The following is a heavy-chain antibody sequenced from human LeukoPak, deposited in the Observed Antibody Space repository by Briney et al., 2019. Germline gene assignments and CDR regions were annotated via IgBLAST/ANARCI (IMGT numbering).Heavy chain of an antibody. CDR3: AKDPFGVGYFDS. D-gene: IGHD3-3*01. J-gene: IGHJ4*02. Sequence: GGSLRLSCAASGFTFSSYWMSWVRQAPGKGLEWVANIKQDGSEKYYVDSVKGRFTISRDNSKNTLFLQMNSLRAEDTAVYYCAKDPFGVGYFDSWGQGTLVTVSS. CDR1: GFTFSSYW. V-gene: IGHV3-7*03. CDR2: IKQDGSEK.